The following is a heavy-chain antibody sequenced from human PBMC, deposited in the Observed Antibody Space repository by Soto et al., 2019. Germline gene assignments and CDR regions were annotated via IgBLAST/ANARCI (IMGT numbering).Heavy chain of an antibody. D-gene: IGHD3-22*01. Sequence: QVQLVQSGAEVKKPGSSVKVSCKASGGTFSNYAITWVRQAPGQGLEWMGGIIPIFDTSNYAQKFQGRVTIPADESTSTAYMELSSLRSEDTAVYYCATPYYDAAFDIWGQGTMVTVSS. CDR1: GGTFSNYA. CDR2: IIPIFDTS. V-gene: IGHV1-69*12. J-gene: IGHJ3*02. CDR3: ATPYYDAAFDI.